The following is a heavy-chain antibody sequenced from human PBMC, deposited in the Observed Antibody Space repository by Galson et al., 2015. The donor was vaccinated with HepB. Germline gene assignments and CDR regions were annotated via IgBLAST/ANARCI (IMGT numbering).Heavy chain of an antibody. D-gene: IGHD5-24*01. CDR1: GVTFSSYG. CDR3: AGGLQRDGYN. Sequence: SLRLSCAASGVTFSSYGIHWVRQAPGKGPKWVSGISGSGASTFYADSVKGRFTISRDNSKNTVYLQMNSLRVEDTAMYYCAGGLQRDGYNWGQGTLVTVSS. J-gene: IGHJ4*02. V-gene: IGHV3-23*01. CDR2: ISGSGAST.